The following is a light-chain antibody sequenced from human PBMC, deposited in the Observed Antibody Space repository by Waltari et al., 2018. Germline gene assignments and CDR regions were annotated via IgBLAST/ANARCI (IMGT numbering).Light chain of an antibody. V-gene: IGKV3-20*01. CDR2: GAS. CDR1: QTINSNH. CDR3: QQYSASTGT. J-gene: IGKJ1*01. Sequence: EIVLTQSPGTMSLSPGDRAILSCRASQTINSNHLAWYQQKPGQAPRLLIHGASSRAMGIPDRFFGSGSGTDFTLTISRLEPEDSGVYYCQQYSASTGTFGQGTKVEIK.